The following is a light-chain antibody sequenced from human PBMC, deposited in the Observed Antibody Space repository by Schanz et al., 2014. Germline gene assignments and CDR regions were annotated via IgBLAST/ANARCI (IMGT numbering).Light chain of an antibody. J-gene: IGLJ2*01. CDR1: NSDVGGYDY. CDR3: TTYTNTVV. CDR2: NVN. V-gene: IGLV2-11*01. Sequence: QSALTQPRSVSGSPGQSVTISCTGTNSDVGGYDYVSWYQQHPGKAPKLLIYNVNERPSGVPDRFSGSKSGNTASLTISGLQAEDDADYYCTTYTNTVVFGGGTKLTVL.